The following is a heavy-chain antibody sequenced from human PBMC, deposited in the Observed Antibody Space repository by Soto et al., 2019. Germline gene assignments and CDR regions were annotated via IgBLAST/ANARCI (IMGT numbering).Heavy chain of an antibody. V-gene: IGHV4-59*12. Sequence: SETLSLTCTVSGGSISSYYWSWIRQPPGKGLEWIGYIYHSGYTFYNPSLKSRVTMSVDTSKNQFSLKLRSVTAADTAVYYCAKWEGLGSDYYYYATDVWGQGTTVTVSS. CDR3: AKWEGLGSDYYYYATDV. J-gene: IGHJ6*02. D-gene: IGHD1-26*01. CDR1: GGSISSYY. CDR2: IYHSGYT.